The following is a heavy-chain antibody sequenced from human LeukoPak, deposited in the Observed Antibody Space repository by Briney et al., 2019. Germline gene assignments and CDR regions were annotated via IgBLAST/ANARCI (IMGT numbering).Heavy chain of an antibody. CDR2: IWYDGSNK. D-gene: IGHD3-22*01. CDR1: GLTFRNYG. CDR3: ARTYYYDSSGYFGWFDP. V-gene: IGHV3-33*01. J-gene: IGHJ5*02. Sequence: GGSLRLSCAASGLTFRNYGMNWVRQAPGKGLEWVTIIWYDGSNKYYADSVKGRFIISRDNSKNTLYLQMNSLRAEDTAVYYCARTYYYDSSGYFGWFDPWGQGTLVTVSS.